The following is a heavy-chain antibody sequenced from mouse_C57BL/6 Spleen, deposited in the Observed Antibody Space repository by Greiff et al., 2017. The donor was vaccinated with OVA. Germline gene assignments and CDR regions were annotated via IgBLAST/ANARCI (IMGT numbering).Heavy chain of an antibody. V-gene: IGHV1-72*01. J-gene: IGHJ2*01. CDR2: IDPNSGGT. D-gene: IGHD2-3*01. CDR1: GYTFTSYW. Sequence: QVHVKQSGAELVKPGASVKLSCKASGYTFTSYWMHWVKQRPGRGLEWIGRIDPNSGGTKYNEKFKSKATLTVDKPSSTAYMQLSSLTSEDSAVYYCARMTGYSYYFDYWGQGTTLTVSS. CDR3: ARMTGYSYYFDY.